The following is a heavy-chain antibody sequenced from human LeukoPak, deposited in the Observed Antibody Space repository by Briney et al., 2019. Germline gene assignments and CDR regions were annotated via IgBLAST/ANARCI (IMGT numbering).Heavy chain of an antibody. CDR1: GFIFNGYE. V-gene: IGHV3-48*03. CDR3: ARGKRGSNYREYFDQ. D-gene: IGHD1-26*01. CDR2: ISSGGKTI. Sequence: GGSLRLPCEASGFIFNGYEMRRVLQAPATGQEGVVYISSGGKTIHFLDPVNGRFTNHRDNAKNSLHRQMSSPRVEDAAMYYCARGKRGSNYREYFDQWGQGTLVTVSS. J-gene: IGHJ4*02.